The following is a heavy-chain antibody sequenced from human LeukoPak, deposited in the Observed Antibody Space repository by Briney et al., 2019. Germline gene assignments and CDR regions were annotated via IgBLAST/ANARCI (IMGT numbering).Heavy chain of an antibody. V-gene: IGHV4-61*02. Sequence: ASETLSLTCTVSGGSISSGSYYWSWIRQPAGKGLGWIGRIYTSGSTNYNPSLKSRVTISVDTSKNQFSLKLSSVTAADTAVYYCARVSTAMVGDAFDIWGQGTMVTVSS. D-gene: IGHD5-18*01. CDR3: ARVSTAMVGDAFDI. CDR2: IYTSGST. CDR1: GGSISSGSYY. J-gene: IGHJ3*02.